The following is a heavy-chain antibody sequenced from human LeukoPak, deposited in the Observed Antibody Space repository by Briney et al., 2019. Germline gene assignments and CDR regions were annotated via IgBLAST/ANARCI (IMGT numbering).Heavy chain of an antibody. V-gene: IGHV3-21*01. CDR3: ARETYYYDSSGYPDY. CDR1: GFTFSSYS. D-gene: IGHD3-22*01. J-gene: IGHJ4*02. Sequence: GGSLRLSCAASGFTFSSYSMNWVRQAPGKGLEWVSSISSSSSYIYYADSVKGRFTISRDNAKNSLYLQMNSLRAEDTAVYSCARETYYYDSSGYPDYWGQGTLDTVSS. CDR2: ISSSSSYI.